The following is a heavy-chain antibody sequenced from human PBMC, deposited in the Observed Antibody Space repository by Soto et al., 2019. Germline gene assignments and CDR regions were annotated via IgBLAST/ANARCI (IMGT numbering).Heavy chain of an antibody. J-gene: IGHJ4*02. D-gene: IGHD3-10*01. V-gene: IGHV1-3*01. Sequence: ASVKVSCKASGYTFTSYAMHWVRQAPGQRLEWMGWINAGNGNTKYSQKFQGRVTITRDTSASTAYMELSSLRSEDTAVYYCARGAYHYGSIDYCGQGTLVTVSS. CDR3: ARGAYHYGSIDY. CDR2: INAGNGNT. CDR1: GYTFTSYA.